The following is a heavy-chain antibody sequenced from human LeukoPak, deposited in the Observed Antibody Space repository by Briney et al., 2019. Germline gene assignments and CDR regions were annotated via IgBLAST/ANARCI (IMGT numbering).Heavy chain of an antibody. D-gene: IGHD2-15*01. J-gene: IGHJ5*02. Sequence: SETLSHTCAVYGGSFSGYYWSWIRQPPGKGLEWIGEINHSGSTNYNPSLKSRVTISVDTSKNQFSLKLSSVTAADTAVYYCARRGRGIVVVVAATRRNWFDPWGQGTLVTVSS. CDR1: GGSFSGYY. CDR2: INHSGST. V-gene: IGHV4-34*01. CDR3: ARRGRGIVVVVAATRRNWFDP.